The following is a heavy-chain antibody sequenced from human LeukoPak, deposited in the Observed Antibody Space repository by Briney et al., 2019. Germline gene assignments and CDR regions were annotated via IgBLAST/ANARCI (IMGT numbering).Heavy chain of an antibody. CDR1: GGSISSSSYY. CDR2: ISYSGST. V-gene: IGHV4-39*01. CDR3: ALDCTDGVCCLDY. J-gene: IGHJ4*02. D-gene: IGHD2-8*01. Sequence: SETLSLTCTVSGGSISSSSYYWGWIRQPPGKGLEWIGSISYSGSTYYNPSLKSRVTISVDTSKNQFSLKLSSVTAADTAVYYCALDCTDGVCCLDYWGQGTLVTVSS.